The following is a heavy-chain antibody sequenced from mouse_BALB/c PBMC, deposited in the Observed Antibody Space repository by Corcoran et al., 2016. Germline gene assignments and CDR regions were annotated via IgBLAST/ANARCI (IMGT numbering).Heavy chain of an antibody. CDR1: GFSLSTSGMG. J-gene: IGHJ3*01. Sequence: QVTLKESGPGILQPSQTLSLTCSFSGFSLSTSGMGVSWIRQPSGKGLEWLAHIYWDDDKRYNPSLKSRLTISKDTSSNQVFLKITSVDTADTATYYCARTARATFAYWGQGTLVTVSA. D-gene: IGHD3-1*01. CDR2: IYWDDDK. CDR3: ARTARATFAY. V-gene: IGHV8-12*01.